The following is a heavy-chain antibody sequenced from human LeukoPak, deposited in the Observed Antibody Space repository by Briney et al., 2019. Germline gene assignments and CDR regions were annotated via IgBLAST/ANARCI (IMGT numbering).Heavy chain of an antibody. D-gene: IGHD1-26*01. CDR2: ISLSGVT. J-gene: IGHJ4*02. CDR1: GGSISNTNW. V-gene: IGHV4-4*02. Sequence: TSETLPLTCGVSGGSISNTNWWSWVRQPPGQGLEWIGEISLSGVTNYNPSLKSRVTMSLDRSKNHLSLTLTSVTAADTAVYYCSRESGAFSPFGYWGQGTLVTVSS. CDR3: SRESGAFSPFGY.